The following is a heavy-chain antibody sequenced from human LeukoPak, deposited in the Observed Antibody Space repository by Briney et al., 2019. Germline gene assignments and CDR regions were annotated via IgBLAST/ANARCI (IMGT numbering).Heavy chain of an antibody. D-gene: IGHD3-3*01. CDR1: GGSISSGSYY. Sequence: PSETLSLTCTVSGGSISSGSYYWSWIRQPAGTGLEWIGRIYTSGSTNYNPSLKSRVTISVDTSKNQFSLKLSSVTAADTAVYYCAGGDFWSGYFYWGQGTLVTVSS. V-gene: IGHV4-61*02. J-gene: IGHJ4*02. CDR3: AGGDFWSGYFY. CDR2: IYTSGST.